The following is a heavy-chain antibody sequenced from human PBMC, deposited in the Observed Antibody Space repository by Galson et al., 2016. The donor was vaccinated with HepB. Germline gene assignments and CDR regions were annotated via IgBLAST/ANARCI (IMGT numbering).Heavy chain of an antibody. J-gene: IGHJ3*01. CDR3: ARDLGVRGYGREPRDAYDL. CDR1: GFTFSTYA. V-gene: IGHV3-30*04. CDR2: ISYDGSNK. Sequence: SLRLSCAASGFTFSTYAFHWVRQAPGKGLEWVAVISYDGSNKYYADSVKGRFTISRDNSRDTVDLQMNNRRAEDTAMYYCARDLGVRGYGREPRDAYDLWGQGTMVSVS. D-gene: IGHD3-10*01.